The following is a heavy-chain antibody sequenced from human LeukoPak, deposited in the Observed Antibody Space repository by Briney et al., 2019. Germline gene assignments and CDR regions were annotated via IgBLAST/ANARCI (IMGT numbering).Heavy chain of an antibody. CDR2: ISGSGGGT. V-gene: IGHV3-23*01. Sequence: PGGSLRLSCATSGFTFSSSAMSWVRQPPGKGLAWVSTISGSGGGTYYADSVKGRFTISRDNSKNTLYQQMNSLRAEDTAVFYCGKLFYSSGMYHFDYWGQGTLVTVSS. J-gene: IGHJ4*02. CDR3: GKLFYSSGMYHFDY. CDR1: GFTFSSSA. D-gene: IGHD3-10*01.